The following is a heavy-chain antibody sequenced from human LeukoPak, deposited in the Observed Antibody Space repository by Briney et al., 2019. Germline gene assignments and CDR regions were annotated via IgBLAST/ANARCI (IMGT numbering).Heavy chain of an antibody. CDR1: GFTFDDYT. CDR3: AKDVCSGGSCLGY. J-gene: IGHJ4*02. Sequence: GGSLRLSCAASGFTFDDYTMHWVRQAPGKGLEWVSLISWDGGSTYYADSVKGRFTISRDNSKNSLYLQMNSLRTEDTALYYCAKDVCSGGSCLGYWGQGTLVTVSS. CDR2: ISWDGGST. V-gene: IGHV3-43*01. D-gene: IGHD2-15*01.